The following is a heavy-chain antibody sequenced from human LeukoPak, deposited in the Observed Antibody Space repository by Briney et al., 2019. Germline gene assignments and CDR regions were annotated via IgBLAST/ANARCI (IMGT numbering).Heavy chain of an antibody. CDR1: GFTLSNYA. Sequence: GGSLRLSCAASGFTLSNYAMSWVRQAPGKGLEWVAAISGSGANTFYADSVKGRFTMSRDNSTKTLYLQMNSLRDEDTAVYYCAKVYRYYDFWSDLDYWGQGTLVTVSS. V-gene: IGHV3-23*01. CDR3: AKVYRYYDFWSDLDY. CDR2: ISGSGANT. J-gene: IGHJ4*02. D-gene: IGHD3-3*01.